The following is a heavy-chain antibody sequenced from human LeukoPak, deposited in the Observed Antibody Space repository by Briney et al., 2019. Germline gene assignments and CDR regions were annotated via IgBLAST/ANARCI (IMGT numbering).Heavy chain of an antibody. Sequence: PSETLSLTCAVYGGSFSGYYWSWIRQPPGKGLEWIGEINHSGSTNYNPSLKSRVTISLDTSKNQFSLKLSSVTAADTAVYYCVRDSGSSWYEGAYYYYYMDVWGKGTTVTVSS. D-gene: IGHD6-13*01. CDR2: INHSGST. CDR3: VRDSGSSWYEGAYYYYYMDV. J-gene: IGHJ6*03. CDR1: GGSFSGYY. V-gene: IGHV4-34*01.